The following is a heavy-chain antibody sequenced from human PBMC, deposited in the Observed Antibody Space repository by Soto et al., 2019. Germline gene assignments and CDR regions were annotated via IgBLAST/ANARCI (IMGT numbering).Heavy chain of an antibody. Sequence: GGSLRLSCAASGFTFSSYWMSWVRQAPGKGLEWVANIKQDGSEKYYVDSVKGRFTISRDNAKNSLYLQMNSLRAEDTAVYYCARYTYTSRYNYYGMDVWGPGTTVTVSS. D-gene: IGHD2-2*02. J-gene: IGHJ6*02. V-gene: IGHV3-7*03. CDR2: IKQDGSEK. CDR3: ARYTYTSRYNYYGMDV. CDR1: GFTFSSYW.